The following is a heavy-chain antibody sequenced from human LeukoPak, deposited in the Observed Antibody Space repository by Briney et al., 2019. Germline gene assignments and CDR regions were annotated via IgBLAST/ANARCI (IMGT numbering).Heavy chain of an antibody. CDR3: ARDYYDSSGSRYYYYYGMDV. V-gene: IGHV3-23*01. J-gene: IGHJ6*02. CDR1: GFTFTSYA. CDR2: ITSGDNT. D-gene: IGHD3-22*01. Sequence: GGSLRLSCATSGFTFTSYAMAWVRQAPGKGLEWVSTITSGDNTYNADSVKGRFTISRDNSKNTLYLQMNSLRTEDTAVYYCARDYYDSSGSRYYYYYGMDVWGQGTTVTVSS.